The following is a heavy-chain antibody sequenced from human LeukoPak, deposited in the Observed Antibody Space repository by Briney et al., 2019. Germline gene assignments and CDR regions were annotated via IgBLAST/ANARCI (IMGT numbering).Heavy chain of an antibody. CDR3: ARAVNTHTYGYHY. CDR2: ISGSSSTI. J-gene: IGHJ4*02. D-gene: IGHD5-18*01. V-gene: IGHV3-48*02. CDR1: GFIFSSYG. Sequence: PGGSLRLSCVASGFIFSSYGMHWVRQAPGKGLEWVSYISGSSSTIYYADSVKGRFTVSRDNAKNSLFLQMNSLRDEDTAVYYCARAVNTHTYGYHYWGQGTLVTVSS.